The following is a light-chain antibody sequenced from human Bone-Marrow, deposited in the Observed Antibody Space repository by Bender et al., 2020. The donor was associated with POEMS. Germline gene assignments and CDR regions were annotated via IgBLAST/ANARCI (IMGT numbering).Light chain of an antibody. Sequence: QSALTQPPSASGSPGQSVTISCTGTSSDVGGFQYVSWYQQHPGKAPKVMIDAVSRRPSGVSNRFSGSQTADTASLTISALQPDDEADYYCCAYVGSRTWIFGEGTKVTVL. J-gene: IGLJ2*01. CDR3: CAYVGSRTWI. V-gene: IGLV2-11*01. CDR1: SSDVGGFQY. CDR2: AVS.